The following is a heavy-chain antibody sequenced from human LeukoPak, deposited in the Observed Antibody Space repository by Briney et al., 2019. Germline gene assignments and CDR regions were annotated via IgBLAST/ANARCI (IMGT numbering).Heavy chain of an antibody. Sequence: GRSLRLSCAASGFTFSVYGIHWVRQAPGKGLEWVALMSYDGNNKYYADSVKGRFTISRDKSNNTLYLQMNSLRVEDTAVYFCAKAVGGYFYYYAMDVWGQGTTVTVSS. CDR2: MSYDGNNK. CDR3: AKAVGGYFYYYAMDV. D-gene: IGHD3-16*01. V-gene: IGHV3-30*18. CDR1: GFTFSVYG. J-gene: IGHJ6*02.